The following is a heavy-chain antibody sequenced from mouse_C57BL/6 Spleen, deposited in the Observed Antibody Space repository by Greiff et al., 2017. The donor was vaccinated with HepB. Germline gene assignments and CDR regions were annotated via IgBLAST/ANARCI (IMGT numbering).Heavy chain of an antibody. CDR1: GYSFTGYY. J-gene: IGHJ1*03. CDR3: ARGEGYDYPHWYFDV. V-gene: IGHV1-42*01. D-gene: IGHD2-4*01. Sequence: VQLKESGPELVKPGASVKISCKASGYSFTGYYMNWVKQSPEKSLEWIGEINPSTGGTTYNQKFKAKATLTVDKSSSTAYMQLKSLTSEDSAVYYCARGEGYDYPHWYFDVWGTGTTVTVSS. CDR2: INPSTGGT.